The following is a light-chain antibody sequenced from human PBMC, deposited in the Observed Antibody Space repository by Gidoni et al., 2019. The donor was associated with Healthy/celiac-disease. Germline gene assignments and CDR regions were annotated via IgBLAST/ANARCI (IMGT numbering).Light chain of an antibody. CDR2: AAS. Sequence: DIQLTQSPSFLSASVGDRVTITCRASQGISSYLAWYQQKPGKAPKLLIYAASTLQSGVPSRFCGSGSGTEFTLTISSLQPEDFATYYCQQLNSYPSALTFGGGTKVEIK. CDR1: QGISSY. CDR3: QQLNSYPSALT. V-gene: IGKV1-9*01. J-gene: IGKJ4*01.